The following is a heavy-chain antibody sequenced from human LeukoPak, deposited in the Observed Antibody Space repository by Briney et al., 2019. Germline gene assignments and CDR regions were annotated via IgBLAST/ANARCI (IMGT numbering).Heavy chain of an antibody. CDR2: IYTSGST. D-gene: IGHD3-16*01. J-gene: IGHJ4*02. CDR3: ARDEMSYDYVWGSPTL. V-gene: IGHV4-61*02. CDR1: GGSISSGSYY. Sequence: SQTLSLTCTVSGGSISSGSYYCSWIRQPAGKGLEWIGRIYTSGSTNYNPSLKSRVTISVDTSKNQFSLKLSSVTAADTAVYYCARDEMSYDYVWGSPTLWGQGTLVTVSS.